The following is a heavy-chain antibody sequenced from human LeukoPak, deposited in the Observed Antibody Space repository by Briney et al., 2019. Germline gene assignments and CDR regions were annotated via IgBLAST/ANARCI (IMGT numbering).Heavy chain of an antibody. CDR2: INPNSGGT. D-gene: IGHD6-13*01. CDR3: ATETTDPSNWYLETWFDP. V-gene: IGHV1-2*02. Sequence: GASVKVSCKASGYTFTGYYMHWVRQAPGQGLEWMGWINPNSGGTNYAQKFQGRVTMTRDTSISTAYMELSRLRSDDTAVYYCATETTDPSNWYLETWFDPWGQGTLVTVSS. CDR1: GYTFTGYY. J-gene: IGHJ5*02.